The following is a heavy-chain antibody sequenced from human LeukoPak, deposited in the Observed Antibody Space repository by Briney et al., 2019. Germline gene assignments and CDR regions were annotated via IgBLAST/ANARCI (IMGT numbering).Heavy chain of an antibody. Sequence: ASVKVSFKASGYTFTSYGISWVRQAPGQGLEWVGGIIPIFGTANYAQKFQGRVTITADESTSTAYMELSSLRSEDTAVYYCARAGSSWYYFDYWGQGILVTVSS. V-gene: IGHV1-69*13. J-gene: IGHJ4*02. D-gene: IGHD6-13*01. CDR2: IIPIFGTA. CDR3: ARAGSSWYYFDY. CDR1: GYTFTSYG.